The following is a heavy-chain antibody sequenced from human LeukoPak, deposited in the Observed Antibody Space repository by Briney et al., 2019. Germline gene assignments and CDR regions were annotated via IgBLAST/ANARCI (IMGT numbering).Heavy chain of an antibody. CDR2: IYYSGNT. V-gene: IGHV4-34*09. D-gene: IGHD3-22*01. J-gene: IGHJ4*02. CDR1: GGSFSGYY. CDR3: ARTYTDYYDSSGYSKRGYFDY. Sequence: PSETLSLTCAVYGGSFSGYYWSWIRQPPGKGLEWIGYIYYSGNTYYNPSLKSRVTISVDTSKNQFSLKLSSETAADTAVYYCARTYTDYYDSSGYSKRGYFDYWGQGTLVTVSS.